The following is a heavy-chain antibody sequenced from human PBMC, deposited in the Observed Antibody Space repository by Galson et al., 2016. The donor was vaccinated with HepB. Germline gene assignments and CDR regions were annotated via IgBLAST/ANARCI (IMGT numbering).Heavy chain of an antibody. Sequence: SLRLSCAASGFTFTSYAMRWVRQAPGKGLEWVSGISGRDGRTYYADSVKGRFTISRDNSKNTLYLQMNSLRAENTAAYYCARADSVFDYWGQGTLVTVSS. CDR3: ARADSVFDY. V-gene: IGHV3-23*01. D-gene: IGHD2-15*01. CDR2: ISGRDGRT. CDR1: GFTFTSYA. J-gene: IGHJ4*02.